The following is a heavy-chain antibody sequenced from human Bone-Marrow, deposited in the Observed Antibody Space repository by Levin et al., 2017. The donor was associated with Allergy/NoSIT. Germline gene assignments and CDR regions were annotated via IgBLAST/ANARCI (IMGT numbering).Heavy chain of an antibody. CDR2: LLLFFPSL. CDR1: GGTGRKGG. D-gene: IGHD3-9*01. CDR3: AKDRIHGILRNYGMDV. V-gene: IGHV3-21*01. Sequence: SLRLSCAKEGGTGRKGGGKGGREERGKGLEWFFSLLLFFPSLSSSSSFKGRFTISRDNAKNSLYLQMDSLRTDDTGVYYCAKDRIHGILRNYGMDVWGQGTTVTVSS. J-gene: IGHJ6*02.